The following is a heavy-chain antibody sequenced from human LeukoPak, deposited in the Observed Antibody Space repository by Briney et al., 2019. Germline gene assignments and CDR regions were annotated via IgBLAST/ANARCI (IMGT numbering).Heavy chain of an antibody. CDR2: ISGSGGTT. V-gene: IGHV3-23*01. CDR3: ARDGGWNPFDH. Sequence: GSLRLSCAASGFTFSSYGMSWVRQAPGKGLEWISGISGSGGTTKYADSVKGRFTSSRDNAKNSLYLQMNTLRAEDTAVYYCARDGGWNPFDHWGQGTLVTVSS. J-gene: IGHJ4*02. CDR1: GFTFSSYG. D-gene: IGHD1-1*01.